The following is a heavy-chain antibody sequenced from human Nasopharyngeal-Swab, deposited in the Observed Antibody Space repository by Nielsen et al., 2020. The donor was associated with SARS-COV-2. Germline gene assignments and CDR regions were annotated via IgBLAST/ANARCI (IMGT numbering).Heavy chain of an antibody. CDR1: GFTFGDYA. V-gene: IGHV3-49*04. Sequence: GGSLRLSCTASGFTFGDYAMGWVRQAPGKGLEWVGFIRSKAYGGTTEYAASVKGRFTISRDDSKSIAYLQMNSLKTEDTAVYYCTILWFGESANYGMDVWGQGTTVTVSS. CDR2: IRSKAYGGTT. D-gene: IGHD3-10*01. J-gene: IGHJ6*02. CDR3: TILWFGESANYGMDV.